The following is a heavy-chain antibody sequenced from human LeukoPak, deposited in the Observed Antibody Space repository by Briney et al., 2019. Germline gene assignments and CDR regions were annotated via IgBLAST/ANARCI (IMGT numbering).Heavy chain of an antibody. CDR2: IHYTGST. V-gene: IGHV4-39*01. D-gene: IGHD1-26*01. CDR3: ARRFSGSPELDY. CDR1: GGSISSISYY. J-gene: IGHJ4*02. Sequence: SETLSLTCTISGGSISSISYYWGWIRQPPGKGLEWIGSIHYTGSTYYNPSLKSRVTVSVDTSKNQFSLNLRSVTAADTAVYYCARRFSGSPELDYWGQGTLVTVSS.